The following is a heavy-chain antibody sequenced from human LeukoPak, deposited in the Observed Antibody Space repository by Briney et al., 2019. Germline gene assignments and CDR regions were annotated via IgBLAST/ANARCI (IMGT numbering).Heavy chain of an antibody. Sequence: PSETLSLTCTVSGGSISSSSYYWGWIRQPPGKGLEWIGSIYYSGSTYYNPSLKSRVTISVDTSKNQFSLKLSSVTAADTAVYYCVNSTPNPQQLVQELYYFDYWGQGTLVTVSS. J-gene: IGHJ4*02. CDR2: IYYSGST. CDR3: VNSTPNPQQLVQELYYFDY. D-gene: IGHD6-13*01. CDR1: GGSISSSSYY. V-gene: IGHV4-39*07.